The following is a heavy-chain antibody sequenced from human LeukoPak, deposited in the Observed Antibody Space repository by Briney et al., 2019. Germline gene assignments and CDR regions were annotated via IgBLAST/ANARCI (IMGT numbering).Heavy chain of an antibody. CDR3: AKDNDSSGYYSGNAAFDI. CDR2: IRWNSGSI. J-gene: IGHJ3*02. Sequence: SLRLSCAASGFTFDDYAMHWVRQAPGKGLEGVSGIRWNSGSIGYADSVKGRFTISRDNAKNSLYLQMNSLRAEDTALYYCAKDNDSSGYYSGNAAFDIWGQGTMVTVSS. V-gene: IGHV3-9*01. CDR1: GFTFDDYA. D-gene: IGHD3-22*01.